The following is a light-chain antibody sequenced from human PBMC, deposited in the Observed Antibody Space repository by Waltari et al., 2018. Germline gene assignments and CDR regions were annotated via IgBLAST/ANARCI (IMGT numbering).Light chain of an antibody. V-gene: IGLV1-47*01. Sequence: QSVLTQPPSAPGTPGQRVTISCSGGNANTGGLFVYCYQQLSGTAPKLLIYRNNQRPSGVPDRFTGSQSGTSASLAISGLRSEDEADYFCATWDDSLKNFVFGTGTKVTVL. CDR1: NANTGGLF. CDR3: ATWDDSLKNFV. J-gene: IGLJ1*01. CDR2: RNN.